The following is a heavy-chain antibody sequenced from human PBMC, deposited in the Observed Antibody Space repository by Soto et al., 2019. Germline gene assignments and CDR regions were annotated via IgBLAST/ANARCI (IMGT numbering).Heavy chain of an antibody. CDR2: IVVGRGNT. CDR3: AGLGSGYADY. Sequence: VASVKVSCKASGFTSTSSAVQWVRQARGQGLEWIGWIVVGRGNTNYAQKFQERVTITWDMSTNTVYMELSSLRSEDTAVYYCAGLGSGYADYWGRGTLVTVSS. D-gene: IGHD5-12*01. J-gene: IGHJ4*02. V-gene: IGHV1-58*01. CDR1: GFTSTSSA.